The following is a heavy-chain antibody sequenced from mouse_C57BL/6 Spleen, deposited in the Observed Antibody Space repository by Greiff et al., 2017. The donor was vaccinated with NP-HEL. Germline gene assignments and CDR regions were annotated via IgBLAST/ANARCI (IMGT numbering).Heavy chain of an antibody. CDR2: IYPGSGST. J-gene: IGHJ3*01. V-gene: IGHV1-55*01. CDR1: GYTFTSYW. D-gene: IGHD2-4*01. Sequence: QVQLQQPGAELVKPGASVKMSCKASGYTFTSYWITWVKQRPGQGLEWIGDIYPGSGSTNYNEKFKGKATLTVDTSSSTAYMQLSSLTSEDSAVYYCAREGTRDDYLWFAYWGQGTLVTVSA. CDR3: AREGTRDDYLWFAY.